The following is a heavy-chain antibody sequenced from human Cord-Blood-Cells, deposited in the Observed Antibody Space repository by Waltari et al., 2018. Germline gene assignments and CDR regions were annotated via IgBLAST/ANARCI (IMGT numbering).Heavy chain of an antibody. CDR3: ARDGDIVVVPAARKYGMDV. D-gene: IGHD2-2*01. Sequence: QVQLVQSGSELKKPGASVKVSCKASGYTFTSYAMNWVRQAPGQGLEGMGWINTNTGNPTYAQGFTGRFVFSLDTSVSTAYLQISSLKAEDTAVYYCARDGDIVVVPAARKYGMDVWGQGTTVTVSS. J-gene: IGHJ6*02. V-gene: IGHV7-4-1*02. CDR2: INTNTGNP. CDR1: GYTFTSYA.